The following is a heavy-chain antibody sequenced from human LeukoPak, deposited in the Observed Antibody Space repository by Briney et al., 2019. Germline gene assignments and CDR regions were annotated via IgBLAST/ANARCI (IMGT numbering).Heavy chain of an antibody. J-gene: IGHJ3*02. CDR3: ASQRREDSDWNYVRRNAFDI. V-gene: IGHV4-39*07. CDR2: IYHSGST. Sequence: SETLSLTCTVSGGSISSSSYYWGWIRQPPGKGLEWIGEIYHSGSTNYNPSLKSRVTISVDKSKNQFSLKLSSVTAADTAVYYCASQRREDSDWNYVRRNAFDIWGQGTMVTVSS. D-gene: IGHD1-7*01. CDR1: GGSISSSSYY.